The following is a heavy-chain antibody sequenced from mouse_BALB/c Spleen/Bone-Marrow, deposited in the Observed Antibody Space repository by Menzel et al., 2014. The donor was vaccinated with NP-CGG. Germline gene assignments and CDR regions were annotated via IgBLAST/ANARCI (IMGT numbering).Heavy chain of an antibody. Sequence: LVKTGASVKISCKASGYSFTGYYMHWVKQSHGKSLEWIGYISCYNGAASYNQKFKGKATFTVDTSSSTAYMQFNSLTSEDSAVYYCARLRGDYDGYAMDYWGQGTSVTVSS. D-gene: IGHD2-4*01. CDR3: ARLRGDYDGYAMDY. CDR2: ISCYNGAA. J-gene: IGHJ4*01. V-gene: IGHV1S34*01. CDR1: GYSFTGYY.